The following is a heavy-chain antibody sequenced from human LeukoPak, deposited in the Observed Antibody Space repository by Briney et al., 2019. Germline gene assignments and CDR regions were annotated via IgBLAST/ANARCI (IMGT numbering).Heavy chain of an antibody. D-gene: IGHD3-3*01. CDR3: ARARVLRFLEWFPGLDP. CDR2: MNPNSGNT. V-gene: IGHV1-8*01. CDR1: GYTFTSYD. J-gene: IGHJ5*02. Sequence: ASVKVSCKASGYTFTSYDINWVRQATGQGLEWMGWMNPNSGNTGYAQKFQGGVTMTRNTSISTAYMELSSLRSEDTAVYYCARARVLRFLEWFPGLDPWGQGTLVTVSS.